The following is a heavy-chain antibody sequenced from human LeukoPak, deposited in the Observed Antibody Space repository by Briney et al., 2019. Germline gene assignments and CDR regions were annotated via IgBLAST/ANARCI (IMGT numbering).Heavy chain of an antibody. V-gene: IGHV3-21*01. CDR2: ISSSSSHI. D-gene: IGHD6-13*01. CDR3: ARVIWAAAGIDY. CDR1: GFTFSGYS. Sequence: PGGSLRLSCAASGFTFSGYSMNWVRQAPGKGLEWVSSISSSSSHIYYADSVKGRFTISRDNAKNSLYLQMNSLRAEDTAVYYCARVIWAAAGIDYWGQGTLVTVSS. J-gene: IGHJ4*02.